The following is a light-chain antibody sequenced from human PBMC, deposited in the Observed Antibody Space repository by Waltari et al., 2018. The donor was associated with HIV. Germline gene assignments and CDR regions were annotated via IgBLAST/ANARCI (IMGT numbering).Light chain of an antibody. V-gene: IGLV1-51*02. Sequence: QSVLTQPPSVSAAPGQKVTISCSGSSSNIGNNFVSWYQQLPGTAPKLLIYESNKRPSGSPDRFCGSKSGTSATLGITGLQTGDEADYYCATWDSSLSVGVVFGGGTKLTVL. CDR3: ATWDSSLSVGVV. CDR2: ESN. J-gene: IGLJ2*01. CDR1: SSNIGNNF.